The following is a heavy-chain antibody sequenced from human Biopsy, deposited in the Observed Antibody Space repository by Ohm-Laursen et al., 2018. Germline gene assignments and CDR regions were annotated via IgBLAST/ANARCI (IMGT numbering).Heavy chain of an antibody. J-gene: IGHJ3*02. CDR1: GDSINNYY. V-gene: IGHV4-4*07. D-gene: IGHD1-26*01. Sequence: GTLSLTCTVSGDSINNYYWSWIRQPAGKGLEWIGRIYTSGSPNYNLSLESRVTMSVDTSKNQFSLNLGSVTAADTAVYYCARGTGRYYVYGAFDIWGQGTVVTVSS. CDR2: IYTSGSP. CDR3: ARGTGRYYVYGAFDI.